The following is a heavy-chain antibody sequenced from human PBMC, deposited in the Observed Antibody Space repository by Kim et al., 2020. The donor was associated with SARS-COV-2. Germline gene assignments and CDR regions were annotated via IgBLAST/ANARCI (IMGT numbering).Heavy chain of an antibody. D-gene: IGHD2-21*01. J-gene: IGHJ4*02. Sequence: TNYNPSLKSRVTISVDKSKNQFSLKLSSVTAADTAVYYCARDRVVGYYFDYWGQGTLVTVSS. V-gene: IGHV4-4*02. CDR2: T. CDR3: ARDRVVGYYFDY.